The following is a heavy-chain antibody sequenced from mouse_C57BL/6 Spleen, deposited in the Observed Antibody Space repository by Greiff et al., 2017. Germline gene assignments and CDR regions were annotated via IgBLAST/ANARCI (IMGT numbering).Heavy chain of an antibody. CDR1: GYTFTSYW. D-gene: IGHD6-1*01. CDR3: ARDDSPGYFEV. CDR2: IHPNSGST. Sequence: QVHVKQPGAELVKPGASVTLSCKASGYTFTSYWMHWVKQRPGQGLEWIGMIHPNSGSTNYNEKFKSKATLTVDKSSRTAYMQLSSLPSESSAVSYGARDDSPGYFEVWGTETTVPVSS. J-gene: IGHJ1*03. V-gene: IGHV1-64*01.